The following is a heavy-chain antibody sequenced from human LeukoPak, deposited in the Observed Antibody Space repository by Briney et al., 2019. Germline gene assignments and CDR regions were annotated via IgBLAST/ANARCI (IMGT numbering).Heavy chain of an antibody. CDR1: GGSISSGGYS. Sequence: SETLSPTCAVSGGSISSGGYSWSWIRQPPGKGLEWIGYIYHSGSTYYNPSLKSRVTILIDTSKNQFSLKLTSVSAADTAVYYCASKIRHDYGDSVWGQGTLVTVSS. V-gene: IGHV4-30-2*01. D-gene: IGHD4-17*01. CDR3: ASKIRHDYGDSV. J-gene: IGHJ4*02. CDR2: IYHSGST.